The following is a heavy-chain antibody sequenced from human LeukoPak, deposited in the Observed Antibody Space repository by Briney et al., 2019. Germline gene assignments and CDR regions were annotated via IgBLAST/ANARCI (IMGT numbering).Heavy chain of an antibody. J-gene: IGHJ5*02. CDR2: ISGSGGGT. Sequence: GGSLRLSCAASGFTFTSYAMSWVRQAPGKGLEWVSSISGSGGGTYYADSVKGRFTISRDNSKNTLYLQMNSLRAEDTAVYYCAKVSGVIITNWFDPWGQGTLVTVSS. CDR1: GFTFTSYA. V-gene: IGHV3-23*01. D-gene: IGHD3-10*01. CDR3: AKVSGVIITNWFDP.